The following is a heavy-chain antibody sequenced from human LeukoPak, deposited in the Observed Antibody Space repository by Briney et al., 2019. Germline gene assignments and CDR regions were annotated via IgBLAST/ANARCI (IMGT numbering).Heavy chain of an antibody. CDR1: GGSINTSFYY. Sequence: SETLSLTCTVSGGSINTSFYYWGWIRQTPGKGLEWIGTIYYSGSTHYNPSLKSRVTISVDTSKNQFSLKLSSVTAADTAVYYCARHRSSTSSDYWGQGTLVTVSS. CDR2: IYYSGST. CDR3: ARHRSSTSSDY. V-gene: IGHV4-39*01. J-gene: IGHJ4*02. D-gene: IGHD2-2*01.